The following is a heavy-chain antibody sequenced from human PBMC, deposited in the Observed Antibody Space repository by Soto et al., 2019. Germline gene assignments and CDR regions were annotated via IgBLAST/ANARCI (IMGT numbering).Heavy chain of an antibody. CDR3: ARVLGGDSGYDYYYYYGTEV. Sequence: PSQTKPHPCTVAGGSSGSGDYCWSSKRQPPGKGLEWIGYIYYSGSTYYNPSLKSRVTISVDTSKNQFSLKLSSVTAADTAVYYCARVLGGDSGYDYYYYYGTEVWGQGTTVTVSS. CDR2: IYYSGST. D-gene: IGHD5-12*01. J-gene: IGHJ6*02. V-gene: IGHV4-30-4*01. CDR1: GGSSGSGDYC.